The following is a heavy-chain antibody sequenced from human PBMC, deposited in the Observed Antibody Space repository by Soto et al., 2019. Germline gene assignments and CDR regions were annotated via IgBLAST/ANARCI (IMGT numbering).Heavy chain of an antibody. J-gene: IGHJ6*02. D-gene: IGHD2-15*01. CDR2: IWYDGSNK. Sequence: QVQLVESGGGVVQPGRSLRLSCAASGFTFSSYGMHWVRQAPGKGLEWVAVIWYDGSNKYYADSVKGRFTISRDNSKNTLYLQINSLRAEDTAVYYCARVKIVVVVAATEPCGMDVWGQGTTVTVSS. CDR3: ARVKIVVVVAATEPCGMDV. CDR1: GFTFSSYG. V-gene: IGHV3-33*01.